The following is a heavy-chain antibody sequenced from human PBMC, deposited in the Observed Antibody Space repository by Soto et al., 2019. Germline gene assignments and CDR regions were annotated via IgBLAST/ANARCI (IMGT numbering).Heavy chain of an antibody. Sequence: EVQLVESGGGLVQPGGSLRLSCATSGFAFNLYSMNWVRQAPGKGLEWISYIGNNTNSVYYADSVKGRFTISRDNAKNSLYLQMISLRADDTAVYYCMRAGHSSHWGLGTLVTVSS. D-gene: IGHD6-19*01. J-gene: IGHJ4*02. CDR3: MRAGHSSH. CDR2: IGNNTNSV. CDR1: GFAFNLYS. V-gene: IGHV3-48*01.